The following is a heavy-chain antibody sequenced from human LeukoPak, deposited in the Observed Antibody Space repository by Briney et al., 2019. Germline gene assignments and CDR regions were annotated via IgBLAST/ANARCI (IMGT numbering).Heavy chain of an antibody. J-gene: IGHJ4*02. V-gene: IGHV3-53*04. CDR2: IYSGGST. CDR3: ARNSHDSSGYTDY. Sequence: GGSLRLSCAASGFTVSSNYMSWVRQAPGKGLERVSVIYSGGSTYYADSVKGRFTISRHNSKNTLYLQMNSLRAEDTAVYYCARNSHDSSGYTDYWGQGTLVTVSS. D-gene: IGHD3-22*01. CDR1: GFTVSSNY.